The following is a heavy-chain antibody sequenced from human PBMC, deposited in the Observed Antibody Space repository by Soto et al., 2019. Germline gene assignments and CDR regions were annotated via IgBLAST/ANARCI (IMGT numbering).Heavy chain of an antibody. CDR1: GYSFTSYW. CDR3: ARHGYGGNSGDYNWLEP. Sequence: GESLKISCKGSGYSFTSYWISWVRQMLAKCLECMGRIDPSDSYTNYSPSFQCHVTISADNSISTAYLQCSSLKASYTAMYYCARHGYGGNSGDYNWLEPWGQGTMVTVSS. D-gene: IGHD2-21*02. CDR2: IDPSDSYT. J-gene: IGHJ5*02. V-gene: IGHV5-10-1*01.